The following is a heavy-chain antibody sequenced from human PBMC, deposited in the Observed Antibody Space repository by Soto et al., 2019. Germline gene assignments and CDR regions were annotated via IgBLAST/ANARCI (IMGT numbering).Heavy chain of an antibody. D-gene: IGHD1-26*01. CDR3: AREEVGIVGATNNWFDP. CDR2: ISAYNGNT. V-gene: IGHV1-18*01. J-gene: IGHJ5*02. Sequence: ASVKVSCKASGYTFTSYGISWVRQAPGQGLEWMGWISAYNGNTNYAQKLQGRVTMTTDTSTSTAYMELRSLRSDDTAVYYCAREEVGIVGATNNWFDPWGQGTLVTVSS. CDR1: GYTFTSYG.